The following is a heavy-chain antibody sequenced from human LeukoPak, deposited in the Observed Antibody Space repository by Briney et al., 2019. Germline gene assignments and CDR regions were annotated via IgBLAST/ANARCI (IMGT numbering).Heavy chain of an antibody. CDR2: IYYSGNT. J-gene: IGHJ4*02. D-gene: IGHD5-24*01. CDR1: GGSITGYY. V-gene: IGHV4-59*01. CDR3: TRDKGRVFDY. Sequence: SETLSLTCTVSGGSITGYYWSWIRQPPGKGLEWIGYIYYSGNTNYNPSLKSRITISVDTSKNQFSLKLSSVTAADTAVYYCTRDKGRVFDYWGQGTLVTVSS.